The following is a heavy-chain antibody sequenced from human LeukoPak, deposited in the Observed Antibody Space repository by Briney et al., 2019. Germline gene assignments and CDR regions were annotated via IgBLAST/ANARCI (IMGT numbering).Heavy chain of an antibody. CDR2: IYTSGST. CDR3: ARTSSWYDY. D-gene: IGHD6-13*01. Sequence: TLSLTCTVSGGSISSGSYYWSWLRQPAGTGLEWIGRIYTSGSTNYNPSLKSRVTISVDTSKNQFSLKLSSVTAADTAVYYCARTSSWYDYWGQGTLVTVSS. V-gene: IGHV4-61*02. J-gene: IGHJ4*02. CDR1: GGSISSGSYY.